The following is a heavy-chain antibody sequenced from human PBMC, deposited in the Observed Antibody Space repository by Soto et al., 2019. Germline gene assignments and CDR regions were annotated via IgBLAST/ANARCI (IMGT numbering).Heavy chain of an antibody. J-gene: IGHJ3*01. CDR3: TRTKGAVAFDL. CDR2: IKEDGGEK. CDR1: GFTFNTYW. D-gene: IGHD3-16*01. Sequence: EVQLVESGGGLVQPGGSLRLSCAASGFTFNTYWMSWVRQAPGKGLEWVANIKEDGGEKYYVDSVKGRFTISRDSAENSLYLQMNSLSAEDTAVYYCTRTKGAVAFDLCGQGTMLIVSS. V-gene: IGHV3-7*01.